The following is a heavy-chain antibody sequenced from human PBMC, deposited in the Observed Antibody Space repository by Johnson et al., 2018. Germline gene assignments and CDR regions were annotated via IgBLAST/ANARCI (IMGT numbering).Heavy chain of an antibody. D-gene: IGHD6-19*01. CDR3: TKDRMSGSTGWYYYGMDV. Sequence: QVQLVQSGGGVVQPGRSLRLSCAASAFTFSRYDIHWVRQAPGKGLDWVALISYDGSKKYYGDSVKGRFTLSRDNSKNTLDLQMSSLRPEDTATYYCTKDRMSGSTGWYYYGMDVWGQGTTVSVSS. V-gene: IGHV3-30*18. CDR1: AFTFSRYD. J-gene: IGHJ6*02. CDR2: ISYDGSKK.